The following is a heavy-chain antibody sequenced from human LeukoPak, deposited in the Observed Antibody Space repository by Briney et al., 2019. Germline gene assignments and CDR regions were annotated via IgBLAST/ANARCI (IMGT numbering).Heavy chain of an antibody. V-gene: IGHV1-46*01. CDR1: GYTFTRYY. CDR3: ARGGTVRPSTPYY. Sequence: GASVKVSCKASGYTFTRYYMHWVRQAPGQGLEWLGIINPSGGSTSYAQKFQGRVTLTRDTSTSTVYMELSSLRSEDTAVYYCARGGTVRPSTPYYWGQGTLVTVSS. CDR2: INPSGGST. D-gene: IGHD4-17*01. J-gene: IGHJ4*02.